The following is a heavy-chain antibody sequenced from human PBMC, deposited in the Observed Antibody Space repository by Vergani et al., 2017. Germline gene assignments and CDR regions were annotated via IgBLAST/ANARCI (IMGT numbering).Heavy chain of an antibody. J-gene: IGHJ6*02. V-gene: IGHV4-34*01. CDR2: INHSGST. D-gene: IGHD3-16*01. CDR3: ARGMRLRCMDV. CDR1: GFTFSSYE. Sequence: VQLVESGGGLVQPGGSLRLSCAASGFTFSSYEMNWVRQAPGKGLEWIGEINHSGSTNYNPSLKSRVTISVDTSKNQFSLKLSSVTAADTAVYYCARGMRLRCMDVWGQGTTVTVSS.